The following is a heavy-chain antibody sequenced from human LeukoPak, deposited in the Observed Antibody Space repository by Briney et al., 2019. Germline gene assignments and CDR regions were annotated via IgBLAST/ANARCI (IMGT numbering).Heavy chain of an antibody. CDR2: IYPGDSDT. J-gene: IGHJ5*02. CDR3: ARPRISMVRGVKGETHNWFDP. D-gene: IGHD3-10*01. Sequence: GESLKISCKGSGYSFTAYWIGWVRQMPGKGLEWMGIIYPGDSDTTYSPSFQGQVTISADKSISTTYLQWSSLRASDTAMYYWARPRISMVRGVKGETHNWFDPWGQGTLVTVSS. CDR1: GYSFTAYW. V-gene: IGHV5-51*01.